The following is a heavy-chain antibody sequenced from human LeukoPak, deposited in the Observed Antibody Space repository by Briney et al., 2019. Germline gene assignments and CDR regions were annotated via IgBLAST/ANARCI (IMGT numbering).Heavy chain of an antibody. CDR1: RFTFSSYA. J-gene: IGHJ4*02. CDR3: ANDLGWIQLNLG. Sequence: GGSLRLSCAASRFTFSSYAMSWVRQAPGKGLEWVSGITGNGGTTYYADSVKGRFTISRDNSKNTVYLQMNSLRAEDTAIYYCANDLGWIQLNLGRGQGTLVTVSS. D-gene: IGHD5-18*01. V-gene: IGHV3-23*01. CDR2: ITGNGGTT.